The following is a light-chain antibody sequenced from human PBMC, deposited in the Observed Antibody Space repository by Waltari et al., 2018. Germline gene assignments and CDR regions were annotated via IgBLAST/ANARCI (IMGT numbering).Light chain of an antibody. J-gene: IGKJ1*01. CDR2: GAP. Sequence: EIGLTQSPGTLSLSPGERATLSCRASQSVSRNLAWYQQKPGQAPRLLIDGAPTRATGIPERFSGGWSGTFFSLTISRLEPEDFAVYYCQHYVRLPVTFGQGTKVEIK. CDR3: QHYVRLPVT. V-gene: IGKV3-20*01. CDR1: QSVSRN.